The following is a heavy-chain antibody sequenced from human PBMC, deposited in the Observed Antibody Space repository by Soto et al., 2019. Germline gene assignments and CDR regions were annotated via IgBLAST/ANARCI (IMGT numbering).Heavy chain of an antibody. CDR3: ASKEGGYSYGPFDY. CDR1: GGSIRRSTYY. J-gene: IGHJ4*02. Sequence: SETLSLTCTVSGGSIRRSTYYWDWIRQPPGKGLEWIGSISYDGSTYYNPSLKSRVTISVDTSRNQFSLKVNYVTAADAAVYFCASKEGGYSYGPFDYSGQGAIVTVFS. V-gene: IGHV4-39*01. CDR2: ISYDGST. D-gene: IGHD5-18*01.